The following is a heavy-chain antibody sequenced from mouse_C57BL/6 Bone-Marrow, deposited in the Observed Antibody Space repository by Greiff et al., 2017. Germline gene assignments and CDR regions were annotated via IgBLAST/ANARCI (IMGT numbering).Heavy chain of an antibody. CDR1: GFTFSDYG. D-gene: IGHD2-5*01. CDR2: ISSGSSTI. Sequence: DVKLVESGGGLVKPGGSLKLSCAASGFTFSDYGMHWVRQAPEKGLEWVAYISSGSSTIYYADTVKGRFTISRDNAKNTLFLQMTSLRSEDTAMYYCARPSNYLAWFAYWGQGTLVTVSA. V-gene: IGHV5-17*01. J-gene: IGHJ3*01. CDR3: ARPSNYLAWFAY.